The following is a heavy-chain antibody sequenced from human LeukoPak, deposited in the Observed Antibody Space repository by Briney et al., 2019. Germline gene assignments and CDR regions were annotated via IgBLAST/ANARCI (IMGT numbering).Heavy chain of an antibody. Sequence: GSLRLSCVASGFTFTDYFMSWVRQAPGKGLEWVASIKHNGGEKYYVDSVKGRFTISRDNAKNSLYLQMNSLRAEDTAVYYCASYLSSGWYEDYWGQGTLVTVSS. CDR3: ASYLSSGWYEDY. J-gene: IGHJ4*02. V-gene: IGHV3-7*01. D-gene: IGHD6-19*01. CDR1: GFTFTDYF. CDR2: IKHNGGEK.